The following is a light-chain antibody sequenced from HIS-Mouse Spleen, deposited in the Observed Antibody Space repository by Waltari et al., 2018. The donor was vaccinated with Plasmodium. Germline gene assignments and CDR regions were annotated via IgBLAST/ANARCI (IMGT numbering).Light chain of an antibody. Sequence: SYELTQPPSVSVSPGQTARITCSGDALPKKYAYWYQQKSGQAPVLVIYEDSKRPFGIPVRLSGSSSGTMATLTISGAQVEDDADYYCYSTDSSGNHRVFGGGTKLTVL. CDR1: ALPKKY. CDR2: EDS. V-gene: IGLV3-10*01. CDR3: YSTDSSGNHRV. J-gene: IGLJ3*02.